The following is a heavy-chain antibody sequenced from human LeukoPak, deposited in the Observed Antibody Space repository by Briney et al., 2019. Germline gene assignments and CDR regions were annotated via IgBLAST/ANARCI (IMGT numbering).Heavy chain of an antibody. Sequence: PGGSLRLSCAASGFSFSSYGMHWVRQAPGKGLEWVSYISSSGSTIYYADSVKGRFTISRDNAKNSLYLQMNSLRAEDTAVYYCARDRVGATVNFDYWGQGTLVTVSS. J-gene: IGHJ4*02. CDR3: ARDRVGATVNFDY. D-gene: IGHD1-26*01. V-gene: IGHV3-48*03. CDR2: ISSSGSTI. CDR1: GFSFSSYG.